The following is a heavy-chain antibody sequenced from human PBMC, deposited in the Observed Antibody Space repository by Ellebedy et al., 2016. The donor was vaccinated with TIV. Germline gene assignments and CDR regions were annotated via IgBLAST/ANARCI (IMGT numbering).Heavy chain of an antibody. J-gene: IGHJ4*02. CDR3: AHYDSSWYGLDY. CDR2: IYGDDDK. CDR1: GFSLSTSAVG. V-gene: IGHV2-5*02. D-gene: IGHD6-13*01. Sequence: SGPTLVKPTQTLTLTCTFSGFSLSTSAVGVAWIRQPPGKALECLAFIYGDDDKRYRPSLKSRLTITKDTSKNQVVLTMTNMNPVDTATYYCAHYDSSWYGLDYWGQGTPVSVSS.